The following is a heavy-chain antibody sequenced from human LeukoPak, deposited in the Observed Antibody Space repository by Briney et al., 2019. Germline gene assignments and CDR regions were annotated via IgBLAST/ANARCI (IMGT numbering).Heavy chain of an antibody. D-gene: IGHD3-22*01. Sequence: PGGSLRLSCAGSGFTFSAYWMTWVRQAPGKGLEWVATIKEDASEIYYADSVKGRFTISRDNPKNTLYLQMNGLRAEDTALYYCATPERSDTSGYFYWGQGTLVTVSS. CDR3: ATPERSDTSGYFY. J-gene: IGHJ4*02. CDR1: GFTFSAYW. CDR2: IKEDASEI. V-gene: IGHV3-7*03.